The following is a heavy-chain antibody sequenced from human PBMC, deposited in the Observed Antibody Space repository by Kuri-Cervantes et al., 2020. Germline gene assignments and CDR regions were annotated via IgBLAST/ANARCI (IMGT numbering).Heavy chain of an antibody. D-gene: IGHD3-10*01. CDR1: GGSISSYY. V-gene: IGHV4-59*08. CDR2: MYFSGST. J-gene: IGHJ4*02. CDR3: ARHGTSYGSGSPEIDY. Sequence: SETLSLTCTVPGGSISSYYWSWIRQPPGKALEWIGYMYFSGSTNYNPSLKSRVTISVDTSKNQFSLKLSSVTAADTAVYYCARHGTSYGSGSPEIDYWGQGTLVTVSS.